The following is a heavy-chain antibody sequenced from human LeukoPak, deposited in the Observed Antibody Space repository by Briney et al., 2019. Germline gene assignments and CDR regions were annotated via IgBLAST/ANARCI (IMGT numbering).Heavy chain of an antibody. CDR1: GYTFTNYD. CDR2: MNPKSGNT. J-gene: IGHJ5*02. D-gene: IGHD1-1*01. CDR3: ARGPSLHTNWVGGRWFDP. Sequence: ASVKVSCTASGYTFTNYDINWVRQATGQGLEWMGWMNPKSGNTGCAQKLQGRVTMTRNNSISTAYMELSSLRSEDTAMYFRARGPSLHTNWVGGRWFDPWGQGTRVTVSS. V-gene: IGHV1-8*01.